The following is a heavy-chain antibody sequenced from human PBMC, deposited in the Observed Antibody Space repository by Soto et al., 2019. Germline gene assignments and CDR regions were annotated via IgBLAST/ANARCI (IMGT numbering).Heavy chain of an antibody. V-gene: IGHV3-23*01. Sequence: AGGSLRLSCAASGFTFSSYAMSWVRQAPGKGLEWVSAISGSGGSTYYADSVKGRFTISRDNSKNTLYLQMNSLRAEDTAVYYCAKDLAATFSFGYFDYWGQGTLVTVSS. J-gene: IGHJ4*02. CDR3: AKDLAATFSFGYFDY. CDR2: ISGSGGST. D-gene: IGHD6-25*01. CDR1: GFTFSSYA.